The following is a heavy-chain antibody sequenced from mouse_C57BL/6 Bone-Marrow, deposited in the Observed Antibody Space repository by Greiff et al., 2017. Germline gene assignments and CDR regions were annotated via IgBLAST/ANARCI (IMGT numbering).Heavy chain of an antibody. CDR3: ARRRFPYYFDY. V-gene: IGHV1-69*01. J-gene: IGHJ2*01. CDR2: IDPSDSFT. Sequence: QVQLQQPGAELVMPGASVKLSCKASGYPFTSHWMHWLKQRPGQGLEWIGEIDPSDSFTNYNQTFGGKSTLTVDKSSSTAYMQLSSLAAEDSAVYYCARRRFPYYFDYWGQGTTLTVSS. CDR1: GYPFTSHW.